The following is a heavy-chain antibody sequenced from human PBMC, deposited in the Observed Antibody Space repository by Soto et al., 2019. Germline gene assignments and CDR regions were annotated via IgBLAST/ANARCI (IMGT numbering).Heavy chain of an antibody. J-gene: IGHJ4*02. CDR2: VYNSGST. D-gene: IGHD6-13*01. CDR3: ARYRREAVAGYTLDN. V-gene: IGHV4-59*01. Sequence: SETLSLTCTVSGGSISSNYWTWIRQPPGKGLEWIGYVYNSGSTNYNPSLRSRVTISEDTSKSQFSLKVNSMTAADTAVYYCARYRREAVAGYTLDNWGQGILVTVSS. CDR1: GGSISSNY.